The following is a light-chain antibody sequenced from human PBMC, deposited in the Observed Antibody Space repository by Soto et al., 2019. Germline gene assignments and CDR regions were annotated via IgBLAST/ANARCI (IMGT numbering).Light chain of an antibody. Sequence: EVVLTQSPGTVSLSPGERATLSCRASQSVTSNYLAWYQQKPGQAPRLLIYAASSRATGIPDRFSGSGSGTDFTLSISRLEPEDFAVYYCHQYGSSITWTFGQATKVEIK. CDR2: AAS. J-gene: IGKJ1*01. CDR3: HQYGSSITWT. V-gene: IGKV3-20*01. CDR1: QSVTSNY.